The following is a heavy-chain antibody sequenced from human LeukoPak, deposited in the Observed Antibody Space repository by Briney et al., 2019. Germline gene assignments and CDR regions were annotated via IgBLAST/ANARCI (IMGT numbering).Heavy chain of an antibody. Sequence: GASVKVSCKASGFTFTNYNLHWVRQAPGQRLEWMGIINPSGGSTNYAQNFQGRVTMTRDTSTSTAYMELSSLRSEDTAVYYCARDLGVYSSSSALDYWGQGTLVTVSS. V-gene: IGHV1-46*01. J-gene: IGHJ4*02. CDR1: GFTFTNYN. D-gene: IGHD6-6*01. CDR2: INPSGGST. CDR3: ARDLGVYSSSSALDY.